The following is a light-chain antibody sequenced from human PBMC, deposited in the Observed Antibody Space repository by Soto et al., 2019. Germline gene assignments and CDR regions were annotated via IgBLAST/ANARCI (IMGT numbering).Light chain of an antibody. CDR2: KAS. Sequence: DIQMTQSPSTLSASVGDRVTITCRASQSISSWLAWYQQKPGKAPKLLIYKASSLESGVPSMCSGSGSGTEFTLTISNLQPDDFATYYCQQYNSYPYTFGQGTKLEIK. V-gene: IGKV1-5*03. CDR3: QQYNSYPYT. CDR1: QSISSW. J-gene: IGKJ2*01.